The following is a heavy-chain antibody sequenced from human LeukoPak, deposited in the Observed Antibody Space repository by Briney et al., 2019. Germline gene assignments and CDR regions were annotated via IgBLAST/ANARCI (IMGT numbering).Heavy chain of an antibody. CDR2: IYHSGNT. Sequence: SETLSLTCAVSGGSISSGGYSWSWIRQPPGKGLEWIGYIYHSGNTYYNPSLKSRVTISVDRSKNQFSLKLSSVTAADTAVYYCARDVRGSGSYYNNNWFDPWGQGTLVTVSS. V-gene: IGHV4-30-2*01. CDR3: ARDVRGSGSYYNNNWFDP. D-gene: IGHD3-10*01. CDR1: GGSISSGGYS. J-gene: IGHJ5*02.